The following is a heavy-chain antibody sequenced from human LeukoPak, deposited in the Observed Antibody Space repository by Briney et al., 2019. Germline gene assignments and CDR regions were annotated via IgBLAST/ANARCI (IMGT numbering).Heavy chain of an antibody. V-gene: IGHV3-23*01. CDR2: ISGSGGST. D-gene: IGHD3-10*01. CDR3: AKEEWGFGEFPLFMDV. CDR1: GFTFSSYA. Sequence: GGSLSLSCAASGFTFSSYAMSWVRQAPGKGLEWVSAISGSGGSTYYADSVKGRFTISRDKSKNTLYLQMNSLRAEDTAVYYCAKEEWGFGEFPLFMDVWGKGTTVTISS. J-gene: IGHJ6*03.